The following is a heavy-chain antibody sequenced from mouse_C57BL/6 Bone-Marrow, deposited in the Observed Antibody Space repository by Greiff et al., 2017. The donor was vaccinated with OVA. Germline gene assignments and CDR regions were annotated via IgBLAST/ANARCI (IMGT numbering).Heavy chain of an antibody. Sequence: VQLVESGAELAKPGASVKLSCKASGYTFTSYWMHWVKQRPGQGLEWIGYINPSSGYTKYNQKFKDKATLTADKSSSTAYMQLSSLTYEDSAVYYCAREGLRRGAWFAYWGQGTLVTVSA. CDR1: GYTFTSYW. CDR2: INPSSGYT. CDR3: AREGLRRGAWFAY. J-gene: IGHJ3*01. D-gene: IGHD2-4*01. V-gene: IGHV1-7*01.